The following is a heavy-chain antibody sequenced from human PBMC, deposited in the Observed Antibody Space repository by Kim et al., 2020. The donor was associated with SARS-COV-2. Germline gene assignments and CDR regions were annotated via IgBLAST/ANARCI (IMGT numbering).Heavy chain of an antibody. CDR1: GGSISSSSYY. J-gene: IGHJ4*02. CDR3: ARHSYGSGLTLSPRGPGYYFDY. CDR2: IYYSGST. Sequence: SETLSLTCTVSGGSISSSSYYWGWIRQPPGKGLEWIGSIYYSGSTYYNPSLKSRVTISVDTSKNQFSLKLSSVTAADTAVYYCARHSYGSGLTLSPRGPGYYFDYWGQGTLVTVSS. V-gene: IGHV4-39*01. D-gene: IGHD3-10*01.